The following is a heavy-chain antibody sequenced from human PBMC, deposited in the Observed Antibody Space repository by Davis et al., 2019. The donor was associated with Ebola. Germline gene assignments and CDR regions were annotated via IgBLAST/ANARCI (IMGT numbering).Heavy chain of an antibody. J-gene: IGHJ4*02. CDR2: IYYSGST. V-gene: IGHV4-61*08. D-gene: IGHD6-19*01. Sequence: PSETLSLTCTVSGGSISSGDYYWSWIRQPPGKGLEWIGYIYYSGSTNYNPSLKSRVTISVDTSKNQFSLKLSSVTAADTAVYYCARGSSIAVAGTITVFDYWGQGTLVTVSS. CDR1: GGSISSGDYY. CDR3: ARGSSIAVAGTITVFDY.